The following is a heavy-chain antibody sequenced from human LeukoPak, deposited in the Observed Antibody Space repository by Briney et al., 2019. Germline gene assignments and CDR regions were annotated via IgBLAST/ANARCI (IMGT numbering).Heavy chain of an antibody. CDR1: GGSICSSSYY. Sequence: SETLSLTCTVSGGSICSSSYYWGWIRQPPGKGLEWIGSIYYSGSTYYNPSLKSRVTISVDTSKNQFSLKLSSVTAADTAVYYCARDYGDTAGAFDIWGQGTMVTVSS. J-gene: IGHJ3*02. CDR3: ARDYGDTAGAFDI. CDR2: IYYSGST. V-gene: IGHV4-39*07. D-gene: IGHD4-17*01.